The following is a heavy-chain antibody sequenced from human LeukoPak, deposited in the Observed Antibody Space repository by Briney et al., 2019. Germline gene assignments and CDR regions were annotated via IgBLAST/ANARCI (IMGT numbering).Heavy chain of an antibody. CDR2: ISGSGGST. CDR3: AREDSDYDILTGQRAFDI. J-gene: IGHJ3*02. Sequence: GGSLRLSCAASGFTFSSYAMSWVRQAPGKGLEWVSAISGSGGSTYYADSVKGRFTISRDNSKNTLYLQMNSLRAEDTAVYYCAREDSDYDILTGQRAFDIRGQGTMVTVSS. D-gene: IGHD3-9*01. CDR1: GFTFSSYA. V-gene: IGHV3-23*01.